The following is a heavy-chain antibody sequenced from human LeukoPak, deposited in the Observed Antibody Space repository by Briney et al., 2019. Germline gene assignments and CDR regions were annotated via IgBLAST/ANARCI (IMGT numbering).Heavy chain of an antibody. D-gene: IGHD5-18*01. CDR2: ISGSGGST. CDR3: AKYKDTAMALFDY. J-gene: IGHJ4*02. V-gene: IGHV3-23*01. CDR1: GFTFSSYA. Sequence: PGGSLRLSCAASGFTFSSYAMSWVRQAPGKGLEWVSAISGSGGSTYYADSVKGRFTISRDNSKNTLYLQMNSLRADDTALYFCAKYKDTAMALFDYWGQGTLVTVSS.